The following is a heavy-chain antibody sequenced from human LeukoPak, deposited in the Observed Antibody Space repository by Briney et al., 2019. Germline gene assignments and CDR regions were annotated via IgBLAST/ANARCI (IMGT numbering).Heavy chain of an antibody. J-gene: IGHJ3*02. CDR2: INPSGGST. Sequence: GASVKVSCKASGYTFTSYYMHWVRQAPGQGLEWMGIINPSGGSTSYAQKFQGRVTMTRDTSTSTVYMELSSLRSEDTAVYYCARFPAPGRESVGSSGYSDDAFDIWGQGTMVTVSS. CDR3: ARFPAPGRESVGSSGYSDDAFDI. CDR1: GYTFTSYY. V-gene: IGHV1-46*01. D-gene: IGHD3-22*01.